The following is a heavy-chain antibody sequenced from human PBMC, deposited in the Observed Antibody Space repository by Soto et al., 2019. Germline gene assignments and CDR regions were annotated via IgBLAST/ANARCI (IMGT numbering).Heavy chain of an antibody. CDR2: IFFSGSN. J-gene: IGHJ4*02. CDR1: GGSISSSSYY. D-gene: IGHD2-2*01. V-gene: IGHV4-39*01. Sequence: QLQLQESGPGLVKPSETLSLTCTVSGGSISSSSYYWGWIRQPPGKGLEWIGSIFFSGSNYYNPSLKSRVSMCVDTSKNQFSLRLSSVTAADTAVYYCARHVKGYCTSTSCHTDFWGQGTLVTVSS. CDR3: ARHVKGYCTSTSCHTDF.